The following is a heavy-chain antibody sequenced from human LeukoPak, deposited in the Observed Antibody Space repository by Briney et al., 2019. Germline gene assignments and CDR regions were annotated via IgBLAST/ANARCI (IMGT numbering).Heavy chain of an antibody. J-gene: IGHJ6*03. Sequence: ASVKVSCKASGGTFSSYAISWVRRAPGQGLEWMGGIIPIFGTANYAQKFQGRVTITADESTSTAYMELSSLRSEDTAVYYCARAVGGATLEYYYYYMDAWGKGTTVTVSS. V-gene: IGHV1-69*13. CDR2: IIPIFGTA. D-gene: IGHD1-26*01. CDR1: GGTFSSYA. CDR3: ARAVGGATLEYYYYYMDA.